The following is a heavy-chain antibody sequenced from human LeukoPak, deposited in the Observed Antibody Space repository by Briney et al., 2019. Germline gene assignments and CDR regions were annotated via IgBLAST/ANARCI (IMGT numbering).Heavy chain of an antibody. CDR1: GFTFSSYS. J-gene: IGHJ4*02. V-gene: IGHV3-49*04. D-gene: IGHD2-2*01. Sequence: PGGSLRLSCAASGFTFSSYSMNWVRQAPGKGLEWVSSIRSKAYGGTTDYAASVKGRFIISRDDSESIAYLQMNSLKTEDTAVYFCTRAPRYCSSTSCFADYWGQGTLVTVSS. CDR3: TRAPRYCSSTSCFADY. CDR2: IRSKAYGGTT.